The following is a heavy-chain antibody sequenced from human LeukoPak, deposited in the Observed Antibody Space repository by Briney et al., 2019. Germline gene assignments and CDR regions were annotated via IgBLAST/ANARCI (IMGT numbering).Heavy chain of an antibody. V-gene: IGHV1-3*01. J-gene: IGHJ4*02. Sequence: GASVKVSCKASGYTFTAHAVHWVRQAPGQRLEWMGWINVANGDTGYSQTFQDRVTITRDTSASTGYMEMNSLISEDTAVYYCTSKPRGESRPFDYWGQGTLVTVSS. CDR1: GYTFTAHA. CDR2: INVANGDT. CDR3: TSKPRGESRPFDY. D-gene: IGHD3-16*01.